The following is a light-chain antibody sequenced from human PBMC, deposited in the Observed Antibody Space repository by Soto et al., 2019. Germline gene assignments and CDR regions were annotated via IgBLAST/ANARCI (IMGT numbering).Light chain of an antibody. CDR3: QQGNCFPFS. CDR2: GAS. J-gene: IGKJ3*01. CDR1: QAISTW. V-gene: IGKV1D-12*01. Sequence: DIQMTQSPSYVSASVGDRVTITCRASQAISTWLAWYQQKPGKAPRLLIYGASNLQSWVPSGFSGSGSGTEFTLTISSLQPEDFATYYCQQGNCFPFSFGPGTKVEIK.